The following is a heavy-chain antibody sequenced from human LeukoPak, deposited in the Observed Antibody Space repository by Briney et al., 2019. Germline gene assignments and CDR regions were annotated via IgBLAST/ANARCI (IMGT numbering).Heavy chain of an antibody. D-gene: IGHD4-17*01. CDR2: IYSGGST. CDR1: GFTVSSNY. J-gene: IGHJ4*02. V-gene: IGHV3-53*01. CDR3: AKVDGDRYYFDY. Sequence: GGSLRLSCAASGFTVSSNYMSWVRQAPGKGLEWVSVIYSGGSTYYADSVKGRFTISRDNSKNTLYLQMNSLRAEDTAVYYCAKVDGDRYYFDYWGQGTLVTVSS.